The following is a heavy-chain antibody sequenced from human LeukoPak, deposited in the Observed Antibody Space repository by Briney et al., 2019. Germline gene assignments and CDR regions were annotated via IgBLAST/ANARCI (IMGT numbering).Heavy chain of an antibody. CDR2: IIPIFGTA. V-gene: IGHV1-69*13. CDR1: GGTFSSYA. Sequence: SVKVSCKASGGTFSSYAISWVRQAPGQGLEWMGGIIPIFGTANYAQKFQGRVTITADESTSTAYMELSSLRSEDTAVYYCARDGSGTTGLDYWAREPWSPSPQ. CDR3: ARDGSGTTGLDY. J-gene: IGHJ4*02. D-gene: IGHD1-1*01.